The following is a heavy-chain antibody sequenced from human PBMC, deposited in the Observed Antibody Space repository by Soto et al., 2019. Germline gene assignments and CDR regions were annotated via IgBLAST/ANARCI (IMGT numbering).Heavy chain of an antibody. D-gene: IGHD4-17*01. CDR3: ARDLHGDPYY. CDR1: GYTFTSYA. J-gene: IGHJ4*02. Sequence: ASVKVSCKASGYTFTSYAMHWVRQAPGQRLEWMGWINAGNGNTKYSQKFQGRVTMTTDTSTSTAYMELRSLRSDDTAVYYCARDLHGDPYYWGQGTLVTVSS. CDR2: INAGNGNT. V-gene: IGHV1-3*01.